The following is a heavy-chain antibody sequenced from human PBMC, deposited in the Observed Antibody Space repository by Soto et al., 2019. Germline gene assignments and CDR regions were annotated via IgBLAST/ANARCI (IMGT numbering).Heavy chain of an antibody. Sequence: QVQLQESGPGLVKPSQTLSLTCTVSGGSISRGDYYWSWIRQPPGKGLEWIGYIYYSGSTYYNPSLKSRVTISVDTSKNQFSLKLSSVTAADTAVYYCATYGDYGYYYYGMDVWGQGTTVTVSS. CDR2: IYYSGST. J-gene: IGHJ6*02. D-gene: IGHD4-17*01. V-gene: IGHV4-30-4*01. CDR1: GGSISRGDYY. CDR3: ATYGDYGYYYYGMDV.